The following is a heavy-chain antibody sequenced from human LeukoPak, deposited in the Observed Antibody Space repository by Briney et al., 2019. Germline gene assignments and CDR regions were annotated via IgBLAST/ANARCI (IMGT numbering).Heavy chain of an antibody. Sequence: ASVKVSCKASGYTFTSYAMHWVRQAPGQRLEWMGWINAGNGNTKYSQKFQGRVTITRDTSASTAYMELSSLRSEDTAVYYCARDWGIGGSIICYFDYWGQGTLVTVSS. CDR2: INAGNGNT. V-gene: IGHV1-3*01. J-gene: IGHJ4*02. CDR3: ARDWGIGGSIICYFDY. CDR1: GYTFTSYA. D-gene: IGHD1-26*01.